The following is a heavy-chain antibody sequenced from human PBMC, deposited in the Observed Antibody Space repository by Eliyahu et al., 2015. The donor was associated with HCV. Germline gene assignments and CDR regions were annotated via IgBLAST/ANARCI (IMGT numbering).Heavy chain of an antibody. CDR1: GFTFXASG. CDR3: AKERGIRAGGTVYFQH. V-gene: IGHV3-30*18. Sequence: QVQLAESGGGVVQPGRSLRLSXTXSGFTFXASGMHWVRQAPGKGLEWVSVISYDASNKFYEDSVKGRFTISRDNSKNTLYLQMDSLRAEDTAIYYCAKERGIRAGGTVYFQHWGQGTLVTVSS. CDR2: ISYDASNK. D-gene: IGHD6-13*01. J-gene: IGHJ1*01.